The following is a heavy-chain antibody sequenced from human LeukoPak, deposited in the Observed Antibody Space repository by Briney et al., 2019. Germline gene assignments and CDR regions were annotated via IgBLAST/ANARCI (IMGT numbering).Heavy chain of an antibody. J-gene: IGHJ4*02. Sequence: GGSLRLSCAASGFTFSSYSMNWARQAPGKGLEWVSSISSSSSYIYYADSVKGRFTISRDNAKNSLYLQMNSLRAEDTAVYYCARDLNWENDYWGQGTLVTVSS. CDR2: ISSSSSYI. CDR3: ARDLNWENDY. V-gene: IGHV3-21*01. D-gene: IGHD7-27*01. CDR1: GFTFSSYS.